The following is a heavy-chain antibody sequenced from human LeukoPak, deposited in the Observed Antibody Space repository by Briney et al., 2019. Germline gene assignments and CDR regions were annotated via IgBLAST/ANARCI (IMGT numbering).Heavy chain of an antibody. CDR1: GYSFTNYW. J-gene: IGHJ4*02. Sequence: GESLKISCKGSGYSFTNYWIGWVRQMPGKGLEWMGIIYPGDSDTTYSPSFQGQVTISADKSINTASLQWGSLKASDTAMYYCARSYCGSTSCPLDFWGQGTLVTVSS. CDR3: ARSYCGSTSCPLDF. V-gene: IGHV5-51*01. D-gene: IGHD2-2*01. CDR2: IYPGDSDT.